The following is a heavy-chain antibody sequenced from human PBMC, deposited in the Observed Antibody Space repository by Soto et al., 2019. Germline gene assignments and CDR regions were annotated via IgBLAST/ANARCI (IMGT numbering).Heavy chain of an antibody. CDR1: GYTFTTFG. V-gene: IGHV1-18*01. CDR2: ISPYNGNT. D-gene: IGHD3-3*01. J-gene: IGHJ4*02. CDR3: TRAGYFDFRSGYPLDC. Sequence: QVPLVQSGAEVKKPGASVTVSCTASGYTFTTFGISWVRQAPGQGLEWMGWISPYNGNTNYAQKLQGRVTMTTDTSTRTAYLELRSLRSVYTAVYYRTRAGYFDFRSGYPLDCWGQGTLVTVPS.